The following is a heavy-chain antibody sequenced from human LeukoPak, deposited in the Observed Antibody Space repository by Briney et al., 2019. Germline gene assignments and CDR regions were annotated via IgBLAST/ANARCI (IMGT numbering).Heavy chain of an antibody. CDR2: IDHSGGT. CDR1: GGSFSGYY. V-gene: IGHV4-34*01. J-gene: IGHJ6*03. CDR3: ARNYHYYMDV. Sequence: SETLSLTCAVYGGSFSGYYWSWIRQPPGKGLEWIGEIDHSGGTNYNPSLKSRVTISVDTSKNQFSLKVSSVTAADTAVYYCARNYHYYMDVWGKGTTVTVSS.